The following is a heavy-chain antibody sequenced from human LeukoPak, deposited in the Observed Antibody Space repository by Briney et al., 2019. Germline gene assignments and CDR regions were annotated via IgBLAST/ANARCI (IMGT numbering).Heavy chain of an antibody. D-gene: IGHD2-15*01. J-gene: IGHJ5*02. Sequence: PSETLSLTCTVSGGSISSYYWSWIRQPPGKGLEWIGYIYYSGSTNYNPSLKSRVTISVDTSKNQFSLKLSSVTAADTAVYYCARDRLGYCSGGSCYSDNWFDPWGQGTLVTVSS. CDR2: IYYSGST. V-gene: IGHV4-59*01. CDR1: GGSISSYY. CDR3: ARDRLGYCSGGSCYSDNWFDP.